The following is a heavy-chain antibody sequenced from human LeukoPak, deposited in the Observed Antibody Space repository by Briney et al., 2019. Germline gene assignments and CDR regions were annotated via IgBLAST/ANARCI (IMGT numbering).Heavy chain of an antibody. CDR3: ARARYCSSTSCYPDY. CDR2: INPTSGAP. Sequence: GGSVTVSCKASGYTFTGYYMHWVRQAPGQGGEGMGWINPTSGAPIYAHTFPGTVPMPRHSPIRPAYMELSRLRSYDTAVYYCARARYCSSTSCYPDYCGQGTLVTLTS. V-gene: IGHV1-2*02. J-gene: IGHJ4*02. CDR1: GYTFTGYY. D-gene: IGHD2-2*01.